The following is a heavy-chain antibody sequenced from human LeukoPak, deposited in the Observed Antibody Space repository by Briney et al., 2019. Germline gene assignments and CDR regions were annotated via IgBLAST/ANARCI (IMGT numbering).Heavy chain of an antibody. CDR2: IYYSGST. J-gene: IGHJ3*02. V-gene: IGHV4-59*01. CDR1: GGSISSYY. D-gene: IGHD3-22*01. CDR3: ARQTYYYDSSGYYYDAFDI. Sequence: SETLSLTCTVSGGSISSYYWSWIRQPPGKGLEWIGYIYYSGSTNYNPSLKSRVTISVDTSENQFSLKLSSVTAADTAVYYCARQTYYYDSSGYYYDAFDIWGQGTMVTVSS.